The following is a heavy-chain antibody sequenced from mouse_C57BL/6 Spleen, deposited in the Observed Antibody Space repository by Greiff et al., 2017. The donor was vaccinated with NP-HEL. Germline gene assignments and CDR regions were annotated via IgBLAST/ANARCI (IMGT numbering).Heavy chain of an antibody. Sequence: DVKLVESGGGLVQPGGSLKLSCAASGFTFSDYYMYWVRQTPEKRLEWVAYISNGGGSTYYPDTVKGRFTISRDNAKNTLYLQMSRLKSEDTAMYYCARHGYYGSSYVYFDVWGTGTTVTVSS. CDR3: ARHGYYGSSYVYFDV. V-gene: IGHV5-12*01. CDR1: GFTFSDYY. D-gene: IGHD1-1*01. CDR2: ISNGGGST. J-gene: IGHJ1*03.